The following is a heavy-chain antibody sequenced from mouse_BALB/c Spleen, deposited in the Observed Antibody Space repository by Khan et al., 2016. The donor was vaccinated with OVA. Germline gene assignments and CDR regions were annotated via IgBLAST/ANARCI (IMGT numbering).Heavy chain of an antibody. Sequence: VHVKQSGPELMKPGASVKISCKASGYSFTSYYMHWVMQSHGTSLEWIGYIDPFSGGSTYNQKFKGKATLTVDKSSSTAYIHLSNLTSEDSAVYYCTRHGYVAWFSYWGQGTLVTVSA. D-gene: IGHD2-2*01. CDR3: TRHGYVAWFSY. J-gene: IGHJ3*01. CDR1: GYSFTSYY. CDR2: IDPFSGGS. V-gene: IGHV1S135*01.